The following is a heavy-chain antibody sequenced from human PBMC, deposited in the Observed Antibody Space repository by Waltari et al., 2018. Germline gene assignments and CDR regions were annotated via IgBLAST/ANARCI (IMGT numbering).Heavy chain of an antibody. D-gene: IGHD5-12*01. V-gene: IGHV4-39*02. CDR2: MSYNGAT. J-gene: IGHJ3*01. Sequence: AGIPRPPGQGLEWIGTMSYNGATYSSPSLKSRVTLSRDTSKNHLSLKLGSVTAADTAVYYCATYIGASIGTAAFDVWGQGTMVTVSS. CDR3: ATYIGASIGTAAFDV.